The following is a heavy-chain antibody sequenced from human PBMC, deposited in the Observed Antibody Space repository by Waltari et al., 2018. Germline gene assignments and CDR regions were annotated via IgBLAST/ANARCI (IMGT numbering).Heavy chain of an antibody. Sequence: QVQLVQSGAEVKKPGASVKVSCKVSGYTLTDLSMHWVRQAPGKGLELMGGFDHEDGETSYAQKFQGRVTMNEDTSTDTAYMELSSLRSEDTAVYYCATESPLNPHGMDVWGQGTTVTVSS. V-gene: IGHV1-24*01. D-gene: IGHD3-16*01. CDR2: FDHEDGET. CDR3: ATESPLNPHGMDV. CDR1: GYTLTDLS. J-gene: IGHJ6*02.